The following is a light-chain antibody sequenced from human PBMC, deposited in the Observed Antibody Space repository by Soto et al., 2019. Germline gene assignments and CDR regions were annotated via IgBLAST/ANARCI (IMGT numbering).Light chain of an antibody. Sequence: EIELTQSPGTLSLSPGERATLSCRASQSVSSSYLAWYQQKPGQAPRLLIYGASSRATGIPDRFSGSGSGTDFTLTISRLEPEDFAVYYCQQYGSSPFGQGTKVDIK. CDR1: QSVSSSY. J-gene: IGKJ1*01. CDR2: GAS. V-gene: IGKV3-20*01. CDR3: QQYGSSP.